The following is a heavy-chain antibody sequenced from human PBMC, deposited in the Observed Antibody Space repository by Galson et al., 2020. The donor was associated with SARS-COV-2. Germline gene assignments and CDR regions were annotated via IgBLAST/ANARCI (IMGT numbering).Heavy chain of an antibody. CDR1: GFTFSGYW. CDR2: IKQDGSEI. Sequence: TGGSLRLSCAVSGFTFSGYWMTWVPQAPGKGLEWVANIKQDGSEIYHVDSVKGRFTISRDNAETSLYLQMNSLRAEDTAVYFCARAQSGYWDSWGQGTLVTVSS. V-gene: IGHV3-7*01. CDR3: ARAQSGYWDS. D-gene: IGHD3-3*01. J-gene: IGHJ4*02.